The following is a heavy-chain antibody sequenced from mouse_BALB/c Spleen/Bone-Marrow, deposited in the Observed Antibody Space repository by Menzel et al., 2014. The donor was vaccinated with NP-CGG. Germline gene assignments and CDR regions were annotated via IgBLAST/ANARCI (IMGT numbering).Heavy chain of an antibody. J-gene: IGHJ2*01. CDR2: IYPGSGST. CDR3: TSWDY. CDR1: VYTFTSYW. V-gene: IGHV1S22*01. Sequence: LQQSGSELVRPGASVKLSCKASVYTFTSYWMHWVKQRHGQGLEWIGNIYPGSGSTNYDEKFKSKGTLTVDTSSSTAYMHLSSLTSEDSAIYYCTSWDYWGQGTTLTVSS.